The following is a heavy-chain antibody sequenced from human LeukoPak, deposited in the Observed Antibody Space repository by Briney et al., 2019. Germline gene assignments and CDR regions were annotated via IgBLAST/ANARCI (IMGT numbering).Heavy chain of an antibody. D-gene: IGHD3-16*01. V-gene: IGHV3-7*01. J-gene: IGHJ4*02. Sequence: GGSLRLSCAASGFTFSSSWMSWVRQAPGKGPEWVATIKRDGREKYYADSVKGRFTISRDNAKNSLYLQMNSLRAEDTADYYCARAYTVALRYEAYWGQGTLVTVSS. CDR2: IKRDGREK. CDR1: GFTFSSSW. CDR3: ARAYTVALRYEAY.